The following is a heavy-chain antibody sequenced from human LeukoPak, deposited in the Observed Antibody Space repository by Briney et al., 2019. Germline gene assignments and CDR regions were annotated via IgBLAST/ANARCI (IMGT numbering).Heavy chain of an antibody. V-gene: IGHV1-18*01. CDR2: ISTYNGNT. CDR1: GYTFTSYG. D-gene: IGHD3-10*01. J-gene: IGHJ4*02. Sequence: ASVNVSCKASGYTFTSYGISWVRQAPGQGLEWMGWISTYNGNTNYIQNLQGRVTMTTDTSTSTAYMELRSLRSDDTAVYYCARGARSGGLYFDYWGQGTLVTVSS. CDR3: ARGARSGGLYFDY.